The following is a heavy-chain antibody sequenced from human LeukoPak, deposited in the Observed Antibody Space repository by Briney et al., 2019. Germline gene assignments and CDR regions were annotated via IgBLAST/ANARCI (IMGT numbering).Heavy chain of an antibody. D-gene: IGHD6-19*01. CDR1: GYTLTSYV. Sequence: CASVKVSCKASGYTLTSYVISWVRQAPGQGLEWMGWISAYNGNTNYAQKLQGRVTMTTDTSTSTAYMELRSLRSDDTAVYYCARGDGWSDGNYYYYMDVWGKGTTVTISS. CDR2: ISAYNGNT. J-gene: IGHJ6*03. CDR3: ARGDGWSDGNYYYYMDV. V-gene: IGHV1-18*01.